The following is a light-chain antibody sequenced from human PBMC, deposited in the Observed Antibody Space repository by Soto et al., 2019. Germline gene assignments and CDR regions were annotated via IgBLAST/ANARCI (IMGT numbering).Light chain of an antibody. J-gene: IGLJ3*02. V-gene: IGLV2-8*01. CDR2: EVS. CDR1: SSDVGAYKY. Sequence: QSALTQPPSASGSPGQSVTISCTGTSSDVGAYKYVSWYQQYPGKAPKLMIYEVSKRSSGVADRFSGSKSGNTAPLTVSGLQAEDEADYYCTSYAGSNIWVFGGGTKLTVL. CDR3: TSYAGSNIWV.